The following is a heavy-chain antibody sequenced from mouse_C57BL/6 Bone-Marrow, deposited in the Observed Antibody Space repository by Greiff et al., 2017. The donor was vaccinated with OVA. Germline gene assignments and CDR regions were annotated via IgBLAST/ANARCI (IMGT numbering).Heavy chain of an antibody. J-gene: IGHJ3*01. V-gene: IGHV7-3*01. Sequence: VQLKESGGGLVQPGGSLSLSCAASGFTFTDYYMSWVRQPPGKALEWLGFIRNKANGYTTEYSASVKGRFTISRDNSQSILYLQMNALRAEDSATYYCGRYDYYSFAYWGQGTLVTVSA. CDR2: IRNKANGYTT. D-gene: IGHD1-1*02. CDR1: GFTFTDYY. CDR3: GRYDYYSFAY.